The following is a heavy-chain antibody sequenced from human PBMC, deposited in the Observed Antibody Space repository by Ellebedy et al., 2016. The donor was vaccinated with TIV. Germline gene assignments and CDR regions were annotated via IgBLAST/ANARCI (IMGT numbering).Heavy chain of an antibody. CDR1: GFTFSSYA. V-gene: IGHV3-23*01. J-gene: IGHJ4*02. D-gene: IGHD6-19*01. CDR2: ISGSGGST. CDR3: ANGFEFGAWYDY. Sequence: GESLKISCAASGFTFSSYAMSWVRQAPGKGLEWVSGISGSGGSTYYADSVKGRFIISRENSKNTLYLQMNSLRAEDTAVYYCANGFEFGAWYDYWGQGTLVTVSS.